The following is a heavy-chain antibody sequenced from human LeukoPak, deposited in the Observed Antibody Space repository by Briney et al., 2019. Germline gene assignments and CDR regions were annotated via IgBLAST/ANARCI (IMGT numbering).Heavy chain of an antibody. Sequence: GASVKVSCKASGYTFTSYGISWVRQAPGQGLEWMGWISAYNGNTNYAQKLQGRVTMTTDTSTSTAYMELRSLRSDDTAVYYCARDHSHYYDSSGYPDYWGQGTLVTVSS. J-gene: IGHJ4*02. CDR3: ARDHSHYYDSSGYPDY. CDR2: ISAYNGNT. CDR1: GYTFTSYG. D-gene: IGHD3-22*01. V-gene: IGHV1-18*01.